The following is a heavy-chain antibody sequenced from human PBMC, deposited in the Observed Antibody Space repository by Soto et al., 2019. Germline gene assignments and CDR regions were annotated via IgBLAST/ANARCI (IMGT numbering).Heavy chain of an antibody. CDR1: GFTFSSYG. V-gene: IGHV3-33*01. CDR2: IWYDGSNK. Sequence: GGSLRLSCAASGFTFSSYGMHWVRQAPGKGLEWVAVIWYDGSNKYYADSVKGRFTISRDNSKNTLYLQMNSLRAEDTAVYYCARTLYSSSSGLDYWGQGTLVTVSS. CDR3: ARTLYSSSSGLDY. D-gene: IGHD6-6*01. J-gene: IGHJ4*02.